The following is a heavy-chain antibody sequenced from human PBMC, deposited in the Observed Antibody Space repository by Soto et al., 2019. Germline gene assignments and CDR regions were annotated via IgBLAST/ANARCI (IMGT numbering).Heavy chain of an antibody. CDR1: GGSITSGVNY. CDR2: TYHSGST. D-gene: IGHD3-10*01. CDR3: ARDYFGSGYYCAD. V-gene: IGHV4-31*03. J-gene: IGHJ4*02. Sequence: QVQLQESGPGLVKPSQTLSVTCTVSGGSITSGVNYWTWIRQHPGKGLEWIGYTYHSGSTYYNPSLKSRVAISVDTSKNQFSLSLSSVTAADTAVYYCARDYFGSGYYCADWGQGSLVTVSS.